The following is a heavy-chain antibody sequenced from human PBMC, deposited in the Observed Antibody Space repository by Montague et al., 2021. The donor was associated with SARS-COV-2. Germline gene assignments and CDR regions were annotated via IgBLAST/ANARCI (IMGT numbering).Heavy chain of an antibody. Sequence: SLRLSCAASGFTFSSYGMHWVRQAPGEGLEWVAVISYDGSNKYYADSVKGRFTISRDNSKNTLYLQMNSLRAEDTAVYYCARDPKYYDILTGYLIARSYYYYGMDVWGQGTTVTVSS. CDR1: GFTFSSYG. CDR2: ISYDGSNK. CDR3: ARDPKYYDILTGYLIARSYYYYGMDV. J-gene: IGHJ6*02. V-gene: IGHV3-33*05. D-gene: IGHD3-9*01.